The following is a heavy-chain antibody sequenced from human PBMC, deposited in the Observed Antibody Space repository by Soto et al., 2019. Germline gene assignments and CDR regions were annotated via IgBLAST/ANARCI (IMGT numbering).Heavy chain of an antibody. Sequence: QVQLQESGPGLVKPSGTLSLTCAVSGVSISSHDWWTWVRQPPGKGLEWIGESHQSGSANYTSSLESRVTISVDKSKNQFSLKLSSVTVADTAVYYCATRDNSRFYWGQGTLVTVSS. CDR1: GVSISSHDW. D-gene: IGHD6-13*01. V-gene: IGHV4-4*02. J-gene: IGHJ4*02. CDR2: SHQSGSA. CDR3: ATRDNSRFY.